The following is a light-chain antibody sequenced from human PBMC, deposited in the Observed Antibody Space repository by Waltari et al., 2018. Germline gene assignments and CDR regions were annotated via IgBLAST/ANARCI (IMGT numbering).Light chain of an antibody. V-gene: IGKV4-1*01. CDR2: WAS. J-gene: IGKJ2*01. CDR1: QTLLDSYNSKNY. CDR3: QQYYNTPYT. Sequence: DIVMTQSPDSLAVSLGERATINCRSSQTLLDSYNSKNYVAWYQQKPGQPPKLLIYWASTRESGVPDRCSGSGSGTEFTLTVSSLQAEDVAVYYCQQYYNTPYTFGQGTKLEI.